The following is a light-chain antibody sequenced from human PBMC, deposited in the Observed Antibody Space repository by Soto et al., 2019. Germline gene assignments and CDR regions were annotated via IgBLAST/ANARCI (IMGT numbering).Light chain of an antibody. CDR3: ASYTSSATWV. J-gene: IGLJ3*02. V-gene: IGLV2-14*01. CDR1: RSDIGDSNF. CDR2: QVN. Sequence: QSVLTQPASVSGSPGQSVTISCTGPRSDIGDSNFISWYQHSPGKAPRLLIYQVNNRPSGVSGRFSGSKADNTASLTISGLLDDDEADYFCASYTSSATWVFGGGTQLTVL.